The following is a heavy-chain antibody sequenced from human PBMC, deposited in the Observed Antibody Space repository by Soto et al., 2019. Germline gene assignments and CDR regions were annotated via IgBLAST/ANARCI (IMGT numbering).Heavy chain of an antibody. CDR2: IFYAGDT. Sequence: PSETLSLPCTVSGETLATGAFYWSWIRLQSGKGPEWIGSIFYAGDTYYNPSLTRRVELSLDGSQNQFSLNLRSVTAADTAVYYCAREGDYRTWFEPWGPGTLVTVSS. V-gene: IGHV4-31*03. J-gene: IGHJ5*02. CDR3: AREGDYRTWFEP. CDR1: GETLATGAFY. D-gene: IGHD4-17*01.